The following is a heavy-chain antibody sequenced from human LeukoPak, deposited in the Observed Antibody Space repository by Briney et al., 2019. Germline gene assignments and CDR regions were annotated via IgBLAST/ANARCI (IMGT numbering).Heavy chain of an antibody. CDR3: ARDSGSYGYYYGMDV. V-gene: IGHV1-69*04. Sequence: SVKVSCKASGGTFSSYAISWVRQAPGQGLEWMGRIIPILGIANYAQKFQGRVTITADKSTSTAYMELSSLRSEDTAVYHCARDSGSYGYYYGMDVWGQGTTVTVSS. CDR2: IIPILGIA. J-gene: IGHJ6*02. CDR1: GGTFSSYA. D-gene: IGHD1-26*01.